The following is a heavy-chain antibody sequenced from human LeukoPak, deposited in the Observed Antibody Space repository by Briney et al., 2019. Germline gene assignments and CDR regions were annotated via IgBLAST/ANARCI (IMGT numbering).Heavy chain of an antibody. D-gene: IGHD5-12*01. CDR3: AKVLGEWLRLGAFDI. CDR2: ISCDGSNK. Sequence: PGRSLRLSCAASGFTFSSYGMHWVRQAPGKGLECVSVISCDGSNKYYADSVKGRFTISRDNSKNTLYLQMNSLRAEDTAVYYCAKVLGEWLRLGAFDIWGQGTMVTVSS. J-gene: IGHJ3*02. CDR1: GFTFSSYG. V-gene: IGHV3-30*18.